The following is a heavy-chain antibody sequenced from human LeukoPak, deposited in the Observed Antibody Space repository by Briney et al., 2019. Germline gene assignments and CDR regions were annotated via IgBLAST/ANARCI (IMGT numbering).Heavy chain of an antibody. Sequence: SETLSLTCTISGGSTTGYFWSWIRQPPGKGQEWIGYVFYSGGTLYNPSLKSRVTISVDTSKNQFSLKLSSVTAADTAVYYCAGQPVDCSSTSCYPYYYYYMDVWGKGTTVTVSS. CDR2: VFYSGGT. V-gene: IGHV4-59*01. CDR3: AGQPVDCSSTSCYPYYYYYMDV. CDR1: GGSTTGYF. J-gene: IGHJ6*03. D-gene: IGHD2-2*01.